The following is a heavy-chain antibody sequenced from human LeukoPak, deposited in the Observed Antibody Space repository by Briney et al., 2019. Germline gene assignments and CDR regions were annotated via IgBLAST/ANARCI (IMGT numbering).Heavy chain of an antibody. CDR2: INPNSGGT. CDR1: GYTFTGYY. Sequence: ASVKVSCKASGYTFTGYYMHWVRQAPGQGLEWMGWINPNSGGTNYAQKFQGRVTMTRDTSISTAYMELSRLRSDDTAVYYCARGRDPDTAMDRYNWFDPWGQGTLVTVSS. J-gene: IGHJ5*02. V-gene: IGHV1-2*02. D-gene: IGHD5-18*01. CDR3: ARGRDPDTAMDRYNWFDP.